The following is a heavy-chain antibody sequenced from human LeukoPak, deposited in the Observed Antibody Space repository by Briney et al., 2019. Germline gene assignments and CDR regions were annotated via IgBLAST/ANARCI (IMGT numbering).Heavy chain of an antibody. Sequence: GGALRLSCLRSGFSFSDYYTSWIRQAPGKGLEWVSYISNDSVDKYYVDSVRGRFTISRDNAKKSMYLQMSSLRVEDTAVYYCARRDWVSGAVRAFDIWGQGTMVTVSS. CDR1: GFSFSDYY. V-gene: IGHV3-11*04. CDR2: ISNDSVDK. J-gene: IGHJ3*02. D-gene: IGHD3-3*01. CDR3: ARRDWVSGAVRAFDI.